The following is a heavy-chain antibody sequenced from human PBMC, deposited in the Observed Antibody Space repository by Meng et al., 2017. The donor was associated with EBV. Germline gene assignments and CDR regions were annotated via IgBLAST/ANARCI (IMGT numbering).Heavy chain of an antibody. D-gene: IGHD3-10*01. J-gene: IGHJ4*02. V-gene: IGHV1-69*01. Sequence: QVQLVQSAAEVKKPXSSVKVPCKTSGGPFRHYAVSWVRQAPGQGLEWLGGFLPRLGAPNYAQKFHGRVTITADESTRTHYMDLRSLRYDDTGVYYCASESGRGYTPDYWGQGTLVTVSS. CDR2: FLPRLGAP. CDR1: GGPFRHYA. CDR3: ASESGRGYTPDY.